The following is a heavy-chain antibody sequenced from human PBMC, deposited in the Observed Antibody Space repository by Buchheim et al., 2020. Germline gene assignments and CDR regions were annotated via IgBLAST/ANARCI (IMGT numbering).Heavy chain of an antibody. CDR1: GFAFRNYD. V-gene: IGHV3-48*03. Sequence: EVQLVDSGGGLVQPGGSLRVSCAASGFAFRNYDMNWVRQAPGQGLEWVSYISSGGNSKYYADSVKGRFTVARDNAKNSLYLQMNSLRAEDTAVYYCARGGRTTVTSANDYWGQGTL. CDR3: ARGGRTTVTSANDY. CDR2: ISSGGNSK. J-gene: IGHJ4*02. D-gene: IGHD4-11*01.